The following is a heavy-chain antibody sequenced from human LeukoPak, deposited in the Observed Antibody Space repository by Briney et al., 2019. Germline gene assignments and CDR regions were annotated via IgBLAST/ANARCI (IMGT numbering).Heavy chain of an antibody. D-gene: IGHD6-13*01. Sequence: PSETLSLTCTVSGGSISSSSYYWGWIRQPPGKGLEWIGSIYYSGSTNYNPSLKSRVTISVDTSKNQFSLKLSSVTAADTAVYYCASPGIAAAGPFDYWGQGTVVTVSS. CDR1: GGSISSSSYY. CDR3: ASPGIAAAGPFDY. J-gene: IGHJ4*02. V-gene: IGHV4-39*07. CDR2: IYYSGST.